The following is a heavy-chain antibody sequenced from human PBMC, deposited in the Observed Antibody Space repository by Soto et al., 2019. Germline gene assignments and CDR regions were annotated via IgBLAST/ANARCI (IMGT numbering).Heavy chain of an antibody. CDR3: GKWQPGRHLPP. Sequence: PSETLSLTCTVSGASISSSYWSWIRQPPGGGLDWIGYVHSSDNPRSIPSLQSLVTMSVETPKNEFSLKLTSVTAADTAVYYSGKWQPGRHLPPWGQGTLVTVS. CDR2: VHSSDNP. J-gene: IGHJ5*02. D-gene: IGHD2-8*01. CDR1: GASISSSY. V-gene: IGHV4-59*01.